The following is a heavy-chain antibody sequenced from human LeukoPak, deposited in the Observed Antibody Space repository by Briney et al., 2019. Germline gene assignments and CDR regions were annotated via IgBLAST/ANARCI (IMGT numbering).Heavy chain of an antibody. V-gene: IGHV1-2*02. J-gene: IGHJ3*02. CDR1: ASTFTCYY. CDR3: ARRSRNGLDAFDI. CDR2: IDPNNGDT. Sequence: ASVTVSFTSSASTFTCYYLHWVRQAPGQGLQWMGWIDPNNGDTEYAQKFQGRVTMTRDRSISTAYMERGRLTSDDTAVYYCARRSRNGLDAFDIWGQGTMVTVSS. D-gene: IGHD1-14*01.